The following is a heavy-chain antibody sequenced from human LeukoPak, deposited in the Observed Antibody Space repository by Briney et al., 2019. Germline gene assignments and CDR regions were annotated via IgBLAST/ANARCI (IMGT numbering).Heavy chain of an antibody. CDR3: ASGNYFDY. Sequence: GGSLRLSCAASGFTFSNSWMSWVRQAPGKGLECVANIKPDGSEKYYVDSVKGRFTISRDNAKNSLFLQLNSLRAEDTAVYYCASGNYFDYWGQGTLVTVSS. CDR2: IKPDGSEK. CDR1: GFTFSNSW. V-gene: IGHV3-7*01. J-gene: IGHJ4*02.